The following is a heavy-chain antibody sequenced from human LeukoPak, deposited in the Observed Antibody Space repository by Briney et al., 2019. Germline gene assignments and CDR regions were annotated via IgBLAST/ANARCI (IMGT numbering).Heavy chain of an antibody. CDR1: GGSLNSVSYY. CDR2: IYARGAT. V-gene: IGHV4-61*02. J-gene: IGHJ6*04. CDR3: ANASWIGGTCYVDYYSNVAV. Sequence: SQTLSLTCTVSGGSLNSVSYYWHWIRQPAGTGPEWLGRIYARGATNYNPSLETRVIISRDTSRNQFSLSLSSVTAAETAVYYCANASWIGGTCYVDYYSNVAVWGKGTAVTIAS. D-gene: IGHD2-21*02.